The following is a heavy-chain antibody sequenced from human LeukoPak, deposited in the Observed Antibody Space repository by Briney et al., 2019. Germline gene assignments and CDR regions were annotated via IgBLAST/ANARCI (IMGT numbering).Heavy chain of an antibody. V-gene: IGHV3-21*01. CDR3: ARDGVVTAVDAFDI. CDR1: GFTFSSYS. D-gene: IGHD2-21*02. Sequence: PGGSLRLSCAASGFTFSSYSMNWVRQAPGKGLEWVSSISSSSSYIYYADSVKGRFTISRDNAKNSLYLQMNSLRAEDTAVYYCARDGVVTAVDAFDIWGQGTMVTVSS. J-gene: IGHJ3*02. CDR2: ISSSSSYI.